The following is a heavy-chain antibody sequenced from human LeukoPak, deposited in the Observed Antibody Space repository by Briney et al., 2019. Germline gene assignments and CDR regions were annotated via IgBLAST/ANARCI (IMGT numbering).Heavy chain of an antibody. J-gene: IGHJ6*03. CDR3: ARVRKDYYYYYMDV. CDR1: GFSFNDYY. Sequence: GGSLRLSCAASGFSFNDYYMTWMRQAPRKGLEWVSYISSGGGTIIYYADSVKGRFTISKDNAKNSLYLQMNSLSAVDTAVYYCARVRKDYYYYYMDVWGKGTTVTVSS. V-gene: IGHV3-11*04. CDR2: ISSGGGTII.